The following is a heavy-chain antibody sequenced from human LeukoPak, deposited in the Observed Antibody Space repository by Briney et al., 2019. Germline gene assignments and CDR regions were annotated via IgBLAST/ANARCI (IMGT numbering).Heavy chain of an antibody. CDR1: GYTFTSYD. D-gene: IGHD6-6*01. Sequence: ASVTVSFKASGYTFTSYDIHWVRQATGQGLEWMGWMNPNSGNTGYAQKFQGRVTMTRNTSISTAYMELSSLRSEDTAVYYCASYEYSSSSNFDYWGQGTLITVSS. J-gene: IGHJ4*02. CDR3: ASYEYSSSSNFDY. CDR2: MNPNSGNT. V-gene: IGHV1-8*01.